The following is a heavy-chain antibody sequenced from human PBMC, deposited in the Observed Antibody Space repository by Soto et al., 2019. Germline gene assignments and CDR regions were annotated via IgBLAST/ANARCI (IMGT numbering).Heavy chain of an antibody. CDR1: GYTFTDYD. V-gene: IGHV1-3*01. J-gene: IGHJ2*01. Sequence: GASVKVSCKASGYTFTDYDIHWVRQAPGQRLEWMGWINAGNGNTKYSQKFQGRVTITRDTSANTASMELSSLRSEDTAVYYCARDRNGVGDYGSWYFDLWGRGTLVTVSS. CDR3: ARDRNGVGDYGSWYFDL. CDR2: INAGNGNT. D-gene: IGHD4-17*01.